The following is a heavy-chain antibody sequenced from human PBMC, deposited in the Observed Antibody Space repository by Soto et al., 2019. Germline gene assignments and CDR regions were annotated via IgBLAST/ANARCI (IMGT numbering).Heavy chain of an antibody. J-gene: IGHJ4*02. CDR3: AREGGGYYYDSSVPHGLDY. V-gene: IGHV3-48*01. Sequence: GGSLRLSCAASGFTPSRLSMNWVRQAPWKGLEWISYINSAGSIIYYADPVKGRFTISRDNSKNTLYLQMNSLRAEDTAVYYCAREGGGYYYDSSVPHGLDYWGQGTLVTVSS. CDR2: INSAGSII. CDR1: GFTPSRLS. D-gene: IGHD3-22*01.